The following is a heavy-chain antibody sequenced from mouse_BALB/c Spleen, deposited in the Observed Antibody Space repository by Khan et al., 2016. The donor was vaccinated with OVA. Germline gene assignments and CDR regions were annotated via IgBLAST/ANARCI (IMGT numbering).Heavy chain of an antibody. D-gene: IGHD6-1*01. CDR2: INTYTGEP. J-gene: IGHJ1*01. CDR3: VKMSAYCYSDV. Sequence: QIQLVQPGPELKKPGDTVKISCKASGYTFTNYGMNWVKQAPGKGLKWIGWINTYTGEPTYADDFKGRFAFSLETSASTAYLQINNLNNEDMTTYVSVKMSAYCYSDVWGAGTTVTVSS. V-gene: IGHV9-1*02. CDR1: GYTFTNYG.